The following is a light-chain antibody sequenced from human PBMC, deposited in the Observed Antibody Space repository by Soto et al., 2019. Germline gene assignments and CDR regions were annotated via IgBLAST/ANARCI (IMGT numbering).Light chain of an antibody. CDR3: QQYASKGST. CDR2: DAS. CDR1: QSISSW. J-gene: IGKJ1*01. V-gene: IGKV1-5*01. Sequence: DIQMTQSPSTLSASVGDRVTITCRASQSISSWLAWYQQKPGKAPKLLIYDASSLKTGVPSRFSGSGSGTEFTLTISILQPDDFATFYCQQYASKGSTFGQGTKVEIK.